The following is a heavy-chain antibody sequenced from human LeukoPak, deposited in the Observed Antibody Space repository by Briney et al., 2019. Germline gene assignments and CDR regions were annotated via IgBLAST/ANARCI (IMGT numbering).Heavy chain of an antibody. CDR3: ARVNGGYYYYMDV. V-gene: IGHV4-34*01. Sequence: PSETLSLTCAVYGGSFSGYYWSWIRQPPGKGLEWIGEINHSGSTNYNPSLKSRVTISVDTSKNQFSLKLSSVTAADTAVYYCARVNGGYYYYMDVWGKGTTVTISS. CDR2: INHSGST. CDR1: GGSFSGYY. J-gene: IGHJ6*03.